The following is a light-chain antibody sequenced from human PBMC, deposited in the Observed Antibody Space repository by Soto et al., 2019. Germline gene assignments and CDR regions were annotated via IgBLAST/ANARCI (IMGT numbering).Light chain of an antibody. J-gene: IGKJ5*01. CDR3: QHYNNWPIT. Sequence: EIVLTQSPATLSLSPGERATLSCRASQSVSSYLAWYQQKPGQAPRLLIYGTSTRATGVPARFSGSGSGTDFTLTISSLQAADFAVYHCQHYNNWPITFGQGTRLDIK. CDR1: QSVSSY. V-gene: IGKV3-15*01. CDR2: GTS.